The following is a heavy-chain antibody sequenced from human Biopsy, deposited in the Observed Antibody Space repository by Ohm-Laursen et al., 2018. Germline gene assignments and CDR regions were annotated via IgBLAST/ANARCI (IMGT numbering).Heavy chain of an antibody. CDR3: VREMSHESTIRDSFDL. V-gene: IGHV3-74*01. CDR1: GFTLSSAW. CDR2: ISADGRTT. D-gene: IGHD5/OR15-5a*01. Sequence: SLRLSCAASGFTLSSAWMYWVRQAPGKGLVWVSRISADGRTTAYADSVKGRFTISRDTAKNTLYLQLNSLSAEDTAVYYCVREMSHESTIRDSFDLWGQGTMVTVSS. J-gene: IGHJ3*01.